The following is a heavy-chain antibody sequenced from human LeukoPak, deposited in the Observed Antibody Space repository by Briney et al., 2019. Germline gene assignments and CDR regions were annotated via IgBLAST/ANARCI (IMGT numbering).Heavy chain of an antibody. CDR3: ASHETWGLATVF. J-gene: IGHJ4*02. V-gene: IGHV3-73*01. CDR2: IRSTANDYAT. CDR1: GLTFSNAW. Sequence: PGGSLRLSCAASGLTFSNAWMSWVRQASGKGLEWVGRIRSTANDYATAYAASVRGRFTISRDDSKNTAYLQMNSLKTEDTAVYYCASHETWGLATVFWGQGTLVTVSS. D-gene: IGHD6-13*01.